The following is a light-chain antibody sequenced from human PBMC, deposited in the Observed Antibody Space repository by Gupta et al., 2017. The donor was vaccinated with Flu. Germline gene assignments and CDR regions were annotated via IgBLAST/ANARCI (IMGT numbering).Light chain of an antibody. J-gene: IGLJ2*01. CDR2: DDT. CDR3: QVWDPTSEVV. V-gene: IGLV3-21*02. CDR1: NIGSKS. Sequence: SYVLTQPPSVSAPPGQTARITRGGNNIGSKSVHWYQQKPGQAPVLVVYDDTDRPPGIPERLSVSNAGNTATLTISRVEAGDEADYYCQVWDPTSEVVFGGGTKLTVL.